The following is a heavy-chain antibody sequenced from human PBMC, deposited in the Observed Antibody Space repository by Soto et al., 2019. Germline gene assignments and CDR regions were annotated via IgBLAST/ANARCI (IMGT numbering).Heavy chain of an antibody. Sequence: EVQVLESGGGLVQPGGSLRLSCVGSGFIFSNYAMSWVRQVPGKGLEWVSIIRGSGGTTFYADSVKGRFTISRDNSENTLYLQMNNLRDEDTAVYYCAKNRGSGSPYYYNVDVWGQGTMVTVSS. CDR1: GFIFSNYA. V-gene: IGHV3-23*01. D-gene: IGHD3-10*01. J-gene: IGHJ6*02. CDR3: AKNRGSGSPYYYNVDV. CDR2: IRGSGGTT.